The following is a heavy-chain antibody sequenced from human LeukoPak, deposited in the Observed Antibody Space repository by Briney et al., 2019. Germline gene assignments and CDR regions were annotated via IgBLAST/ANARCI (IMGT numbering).Heavy chain of an antibody. Sequence: LSETLSLTCTVSGASISPYYWNWIRQPAGKGLEWIGRLYPSGSSDQNPSLKSRVSISVGTSSNQFSLRVTSVTAADTATYYCARGWLAAAGLNLFDYWGQGTLVTVSS. V-gene: IGHV4-4*07. CDR1: GASISPYY. CDR3: ARGWLAAAGLNLFDY. D-gene: IGHD6-13*01. CDR2: LYPSGSS. J-gene: IGHJ4*02.